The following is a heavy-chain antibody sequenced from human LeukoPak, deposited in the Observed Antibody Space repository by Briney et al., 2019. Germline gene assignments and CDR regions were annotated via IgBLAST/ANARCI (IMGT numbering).Heavy chain of an antibody. CDR1: GFTFSSYG. V-gene: IGHV3-30*03. Sequence: PGRSLRLSCAASGFTFSSYGMHWVRQAPGKGLEWVAVISYDGSNKYYADSVKGRFTISRDNSKNTLYLQMNSLRAEDTAVYYCARDSVVVAPNRFDYWGQGTLVTVSS. CDR2: ISYDGSNK. D-gene: IGHD2-15*01. CDR3: ARDSVVVAPNRFDY. J-gene: IGHJ4*02.